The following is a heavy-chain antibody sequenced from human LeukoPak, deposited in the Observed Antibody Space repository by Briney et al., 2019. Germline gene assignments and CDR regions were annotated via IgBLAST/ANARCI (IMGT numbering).Heavy chain of an antibody. CDR1: GGSFSGYY. CDR3: ARGLFDFWSGRRPYFDY. V-gene: IGHV4-34*01. D-gene: IGHD3-3*01. J-gene: IGHJ4*02. CDR2: INHSGST. Sequence: SETLSLTCAVYGGSFSGYYWSWIRQPPGKGLEWIGEINHSGSTNYNPSLKSRVTISVDTSKNQFSLKLSSVTAADTAVCYCARGLFDFWSGRRPYFDYWGQGTLVTVSS.